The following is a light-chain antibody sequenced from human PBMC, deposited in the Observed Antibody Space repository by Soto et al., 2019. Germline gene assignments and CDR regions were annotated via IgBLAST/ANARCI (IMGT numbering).Light chain of an antibody. CDR3: QQAHGT. J-gene: IGKJ5*01. Sequence: DIQMTQSPLSLSASRADRVTITCRASQNIGYFLNWYQQKPGQAPKLLIYHASNLQSEVPSRFSGRGSGTDFTLTISSLQPEDFATYYCQQAHGTIGQGTRLDIK. CDR1: QNIGYF. V-gene: IGKV1-39*01. CDR2: HAS.